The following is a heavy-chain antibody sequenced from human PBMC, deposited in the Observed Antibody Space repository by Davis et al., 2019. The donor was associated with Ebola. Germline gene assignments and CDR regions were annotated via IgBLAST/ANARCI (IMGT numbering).Heavy chain of an antibody. V-gene: IGHV4-34*01. J-gene: IGHJ2*01. CDR3: ARGKIITAAGSYWYFDL. CDR2: INHSGST. CDR1: GGSFSGYY. Sequence: MPSETLSLTCAAYGGSFSGYYWSWIRQPPGKGLEWIGEINHSGSTNYNPSLKSRVTISVDTSKNQFSLKLSSVTAADTAVYYCARGKIITAAGSYWYFDLWGRGALVTVSS. D-gene: IGHD6-13*01.